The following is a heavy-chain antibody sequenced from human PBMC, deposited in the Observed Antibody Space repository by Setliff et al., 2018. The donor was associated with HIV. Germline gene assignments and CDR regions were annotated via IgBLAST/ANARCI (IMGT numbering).Heavy chain of an antibody. D-gene: IGHD3-22*01. Sequence: SETLSLTCTVSGGSISSSSYYWGWIRQSPGKGLEWIGSMYYGGSTFYNPPLKSRVTISEDTSKNQVSLKLSSMTAADTAIYYCARGLYYDSKSLDYWGQGTLVTVSS. CDR2: MYYGGST. V-gene: IGHV4-39*07. J-gene: IGHJ4*02. CDR1: GGSISSSSYY. CDR3: ARGLYYDSKSLDY.